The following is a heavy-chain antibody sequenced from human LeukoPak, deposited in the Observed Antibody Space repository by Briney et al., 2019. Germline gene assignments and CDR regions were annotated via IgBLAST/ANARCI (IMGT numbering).Heavy chain of an antibody. Sequence: SETLSLTCTVSGGSISSSSYYWGWIRQPPGKGLEWIGSIYYSGSTYYNPSLKSRVTISVDTSKNQFSLKLDSVTAADTAVYYCVKEGFWGRGTLVTVSS. CDR1: GGSISSSSYY. J-gene: IGHJ4*02. V-gene: IGHV4-39*07. CDR2: IYYSGST. CDR3: VKEGF.